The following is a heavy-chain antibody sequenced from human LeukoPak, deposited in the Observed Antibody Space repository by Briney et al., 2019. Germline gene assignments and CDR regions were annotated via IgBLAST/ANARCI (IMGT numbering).Heavy chain of an antibody. CDR2: ISSSGTTI. J-gene: IGHJ4*02. CDR3: ARIMITVTTSDY. Sequence: LGGSLRLSCAASGFTFSSYEMNWVRQAPGKGLEWLSYISSSGTTIKYADSVKGRFTISRDNAKNSLYLQVNSLRAEDTAVYYCARIMITVTTSDYWGQGTLVTVSS. CDR1: GFTFSSYE. V-gene: IGHV3-48*03. D-gene: IGHD4-17*01.